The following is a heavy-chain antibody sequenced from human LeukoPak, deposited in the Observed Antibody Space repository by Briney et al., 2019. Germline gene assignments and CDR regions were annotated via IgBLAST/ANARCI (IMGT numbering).Heavy chain of an antibody. CDR3: ARGEYYYYYGMDV. CDR2: ISSDGSNI. Sequence: GGSLRLSCAAAGFPFSSYGIHWVRQAPGKGLEWVAVISSDGSNIHYADSVKGRFTISRDNSKNSLYLQMNSLRAEDTAVYYCARGEYYYYYGMDVWGQGTTVTVSS. CDR1: GFPFSSYG. V-gene: IGHV3-30*03. J-gene: IGHJ6*02.